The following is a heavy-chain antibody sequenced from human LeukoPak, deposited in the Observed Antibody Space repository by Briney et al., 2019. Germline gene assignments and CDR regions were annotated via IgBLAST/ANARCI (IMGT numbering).Heavy chain of an antibody. CDR2: IRYDGSNK. D-gene: IGHD3-10*01. CDR1: GFTFSGFG. CDR3: AKDHLDYISPSLDY. V-gene: IGHV3-30*02. J-gene: IGHJ4*02. Sequence: PGGSLRLSCAASGFTFSGFGMHWVRQAPGTGLEWVAFIRYDGSNKNYADSVKGRFTISRDNSKNTLYLQMNSLRAEDTAVYYCAKDHLDYISPSLDYWGQGTLVTVSS.